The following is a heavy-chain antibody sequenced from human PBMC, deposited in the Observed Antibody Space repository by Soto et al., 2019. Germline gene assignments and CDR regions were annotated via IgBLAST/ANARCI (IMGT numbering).Heavy chain of an antibody. CDR1: GGSISPYY. CDR2: IFYSGTA. CDR3: ARASYSSGSFFEF. J-gene: IGHJ4*02. D-gene: IGHD6-19*01. Sequence: PLEILSLTCTVSGGSISPYYWSWIRQSPGKGLEWLGYIFYSGTADYNPSLKNRVTLSVDTSKNQFSLELTSVTAADTAVYYCARASYSSGSFFEFWGQGTLVTVSS. V-gene: IGHV4-59*01.